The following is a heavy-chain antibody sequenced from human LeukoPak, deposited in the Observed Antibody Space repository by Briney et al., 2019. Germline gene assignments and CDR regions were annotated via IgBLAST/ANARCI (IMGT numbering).Heavy chain of an antibody. V-gene: IGHV3-49*04. J-gene: IGHJ4*02. D-gene: IGHD1-1*01. CDR2: IRSKAYGETA. CDR1: GFTFSNFW. Sequence: GGSLRLSCTASGFTFSNFWMGWVRQAPGKGLEWVGFIRSKAYGETADYAASVKGRFTISRDDSKAIAYLQMNSLKTEDTAVYHCTRDRGAYNLYDYWGQGTLVTVSS. CDR3: TRDRGAYNLYDY.